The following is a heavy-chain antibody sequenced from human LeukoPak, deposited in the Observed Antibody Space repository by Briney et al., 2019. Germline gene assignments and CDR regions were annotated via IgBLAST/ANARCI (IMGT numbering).Heavy chain of an antibody. Sequence: PGGSLRLSCAASGFTFSSYGMHWVRQAPGKGLEWAAFIRYDGSNKYYADSVKGRFTISRDNSKNTLYLQMNSLRAEDTAVYYCAKVGGYCSSTSCRRDYWGQGTLVTVSS. CDR1: GFTFSSYG. CDR2: IRYDGSNK. D-gene: IGHD2-2*01. J-gene: IGHJ4*02. CDR3: AKVGGYCSSTSCRRDY. V-gene: IGHV3-30*02.